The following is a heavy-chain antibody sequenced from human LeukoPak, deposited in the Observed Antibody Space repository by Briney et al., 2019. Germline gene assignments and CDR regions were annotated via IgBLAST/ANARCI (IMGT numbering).Heavy chain of an antibody. CDR3: ARPLHMAALDY. J-gene: IGHJ4*02. Sequence: SETLSLTCAVYGGSFSGYYWSWIRQPPGKGLEWIGEINHSGSTNYNPSLKSRLIISVDTSKNQFSLNLKSVTAADTAVYYCARPLHMAALDYWGQGTLVTVSS. D-gene: IGHD2-21*01. CDR2: INHSGST. CDR1: GGSFSGYY. V-gene: IGHV4-34*01.